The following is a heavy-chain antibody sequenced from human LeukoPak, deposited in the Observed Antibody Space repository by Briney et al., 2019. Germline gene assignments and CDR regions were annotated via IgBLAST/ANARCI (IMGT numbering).Heavy chain of an antibody. Sequence: GGSLRLSCAASGFTFSSYWMSWVRQAPGKGLEGVANIKQDGSEKYYVDSVKGRFTISRDNAKNSLYLQMNSLRAEDTAVYYCARTVYSSGWDFDYWGQGTLVTVSS. CDR1: GFTFSSYW. CDR2: IKQDGSEK. V-gene: IGHV3-7*01. J-gene: IGHJ4*02. D-gene: IGHD6-19*01. CDR3: ARTVYSSGWDFDY.